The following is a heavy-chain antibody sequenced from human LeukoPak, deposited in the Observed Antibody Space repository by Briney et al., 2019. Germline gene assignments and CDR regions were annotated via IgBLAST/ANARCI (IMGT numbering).Heavy chain of an antibody. D-gene: IGHD6-13*01. CDR1: GGTFSSYA. CDR2: IIPIFGTA. J-gene: IGHJ4*02. Sequence: GASVKVSCKASGGTFSSYAISWVRQAPGQRLEWMGGIIPIFGTANYAQKFQGRVTITADESTSTAYMGLSSLRSEDTAVYYCARDLRSSSWGTGTFDHWGQGTLVTVSS. V-gene: IGHV1-69*01. CDR3: ARDLRSSSWGTGTFDH.